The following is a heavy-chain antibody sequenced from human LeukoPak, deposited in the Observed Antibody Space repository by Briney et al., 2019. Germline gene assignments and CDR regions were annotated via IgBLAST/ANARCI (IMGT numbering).Heavy chain of an antibody. J-gene: IGHJ4*02. D-gene: IGHD6-6*01. CDR2: ISGNGGST. CDR3: AKDLRTYSSSSDY. Sequence: GGSLRLSCATSQFNFNKFGMTWVRQAPGKGLEWVSSISGNGGSTQYADSVQGRFAISRDNSKNTLYLQMNSLRAEDTAVYFCAKDLRTYSSSSDYWGQGTLVTVSS. CDR1: QFNFNKFG. V-gene: IGHV3-23*01.